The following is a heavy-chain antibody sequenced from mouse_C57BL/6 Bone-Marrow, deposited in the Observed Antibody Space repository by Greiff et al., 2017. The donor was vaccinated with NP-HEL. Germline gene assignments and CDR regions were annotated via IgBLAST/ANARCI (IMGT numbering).Heavy chain of an antibody. V-gene: IGHV1-50*01. CDR2: IDPSDSYT. Sequence: QVQLQQPGAELVKPGASVKLSCKASGYTFTSYWMQWVKQRPGQGLEWIGEIDPSDSYTNYNQKFKGKATLTVDTSSSTAYMQLSSLTSEDSAVYYGARGDYYGSSPFAYWGQGTLVTVSA. CDR3: ARGDYYGSSPFAY. J-gene: IGHJ3*01. D-gene: IGHD1-1*01. CDR1: GYTFTSYW.